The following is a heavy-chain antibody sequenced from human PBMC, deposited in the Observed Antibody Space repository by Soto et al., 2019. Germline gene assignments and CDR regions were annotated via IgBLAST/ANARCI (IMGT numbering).Heavy chain of an antibody. J-gene: IGHJ5*02. D-gene: IGHD1-1*01. CDR3: AKATTPVPNLSWFDP. CDR2: ISGSGGST. CDR1: GFTFSSYA. V-gene: IGHV3-23*01. Sequence: GSLRLSCAASGFTFSSYAMSWVRQAPGKGLEWVSAISGSGGSTYYADSVKGRFTISRDNSKNTLYLQMNSLRAEDTAVYYCAKATTPVPNLSWFDPWGQGTLVTVSS.